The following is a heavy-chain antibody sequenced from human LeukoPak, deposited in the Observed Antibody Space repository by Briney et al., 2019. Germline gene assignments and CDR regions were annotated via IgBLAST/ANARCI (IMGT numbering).Heavy chain of an antibody. J-gene: IGHJ4*02. V-gene: IGHV4-4*07. CDR2: IYVSGST. CDR3: ARGGDYYFDSSGAFDY. CDR1: GGSISGHY. Sequence: PSETLSLTCTVSGGSISGHYWSWIRQPAGKGLEWIGRIYVSGSTNSNPSLRRRLSMSVDTSKMQVSLRLTYVTAADTAVYYCARGGDYYFDSSGAFDYWGQGSWSPSPQ. D-gene: IGHD3-22*01.